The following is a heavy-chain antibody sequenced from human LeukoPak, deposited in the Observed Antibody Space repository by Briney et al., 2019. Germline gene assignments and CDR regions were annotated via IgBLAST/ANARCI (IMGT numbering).Heavy chain of an antibody. J-gene: IGHJ4*02. Sequence: GGSLRLSCAASGFTVITNDMTSVRQAPGKGLEWFSVLYSDGNTKYADSVQGRFTISRDNSKNPLYLEMNSLSPDDTAVYYCARGVEPLAANTLAYWGQGTLVTVSS. CDR1: GFTVITND. CDR3: ARGVEPLAANTLAY. CDR2: LYSDGNT. V-gene: IGHV3-53*01. D-gene: IGHD1-14*01.